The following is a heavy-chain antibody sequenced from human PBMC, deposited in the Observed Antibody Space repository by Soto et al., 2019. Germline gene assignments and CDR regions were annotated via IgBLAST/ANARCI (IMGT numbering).Heavy chain of an antibody. Sequence: QVQLQESGPGLVKPSQTLSLTCTVSGGSISSGGYYWSWIRQHPGKGLEWIGYIYYSGSTYYNPSLKSRVTISVDTSKNQFSLKLSSVTAADTAVYYCARGPYIVVVPAAQTEYYYYGMDVWGQGTTVTVSS. V-gene: IGHV4-31*03. CDR3: ARGPYIVVVPAAQTEYYYYGMDV. J-gene: IGHJ6*02. D-gene: IGHD2-2*01. CDR2: IYYSGST. CDR1: GGSISSGGYY.